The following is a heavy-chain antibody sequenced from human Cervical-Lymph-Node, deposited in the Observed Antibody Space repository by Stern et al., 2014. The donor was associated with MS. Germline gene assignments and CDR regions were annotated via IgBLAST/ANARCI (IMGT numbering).Heavy chain of an antibody. CDR3: ARGGYFDTSGYDP. J-gene: IGHJ5*02. V-gene: IGHV3-74*01. CDR1: GFTFNSYW. CDR2: IKSDGSST. D-gene: IGHD3-22*01. Sequence: EVQLVESGGGLVQPGGSLRLSCAASGFTFNSYWMHWVRQAPGKGLIWVSRIKSDGSSTSYADSVKGRFSIYRDNDKNTLYLQMNSLRAEDTAVYYCARGGYFDTSGYDPWGQGTLVTVSS.